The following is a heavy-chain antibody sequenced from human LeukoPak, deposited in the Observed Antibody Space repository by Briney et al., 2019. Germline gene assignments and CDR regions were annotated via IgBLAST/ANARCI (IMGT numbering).Heavy chain of an antibody. V-gene: IGHV1-69*05. Sequence: ASVKVSCKASGYTLTGYYMHWVRQAPGQGLEWMGGIIPIFGTANYAQKFQGRVTITTDESTSTAYMELSSLRSEDTAVYYCARGYYYDSSGYYTFDYWGQGTLVTVSS. CDR3: ARGYYYDSSGYYTFDY. D-gene: IGHD3-22*01. J-gene: IGHJ4*02. CDR1: GYTLTGYY. CDR2: IIPIFGTA.